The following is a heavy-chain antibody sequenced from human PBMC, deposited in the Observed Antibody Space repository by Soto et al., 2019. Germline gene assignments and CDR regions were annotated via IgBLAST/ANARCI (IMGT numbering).Heavy chain of an antibody. CDR2: IYSGGST. V-gene: IGHV3-66*01. J-gene: IGHJ4*02. Sequence: GGFLRLSCAASGLNVSSNYISWVRQAPGKGLEWVSVIYSGGSTYYADSVKGRSTISRDNSKNTLYLQMNSLRAEDTAVYYCARGYGNYDYWGQGTLVTVSS. CDR1: GLNVSSNY. D-gene: IGHD3-10*01. CDR3: ARGYGNYDY.